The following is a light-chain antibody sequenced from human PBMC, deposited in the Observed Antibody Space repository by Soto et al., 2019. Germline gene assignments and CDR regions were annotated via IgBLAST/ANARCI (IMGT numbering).Light chain of an antibody. V-gene: IGKV3-20*01. J-gene: IGKJ4*01. CDR2: GAS. Sequence: EIVLTQSPGTLSLSPGERATLSCRARQSVSSSYLAWYQQKPGQAPRLLIYGASSRATGIPDRFSGSGSVTDFTLTISRLEPEDFAVYYCQQYGSSPRTFGGGTKVEIK. CDR3: QQYGSSPRT. CDR1: QSVSSSY.